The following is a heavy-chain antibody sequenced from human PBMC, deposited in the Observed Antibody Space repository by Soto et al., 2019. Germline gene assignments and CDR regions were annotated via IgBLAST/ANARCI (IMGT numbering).Heavy chain of an antibody. D-gene: IGHD3-22*01. CDR2: IYSGGST. V-gene: IGHV3-53*04. J-gene: IGHJ3*02. Sequence: GGSLRLSCAASGFTVSSNYMSWVRQAPGKGLEWASVIYSGGSTYYADSVKGRFTISRHNSKNTLYLQMNSLRAEDTAVYYCARERSANTYCYDSSGAFDIWGQGTMVTVSS. CDR1: GFTVSSNY. CDR3: ARERSANTYCYDSSGAFDI.